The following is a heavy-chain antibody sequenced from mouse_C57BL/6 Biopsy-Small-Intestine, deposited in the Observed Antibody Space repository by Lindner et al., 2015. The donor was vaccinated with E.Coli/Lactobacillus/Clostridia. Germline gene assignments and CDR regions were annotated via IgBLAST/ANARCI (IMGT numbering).Heavy chain of an antibody. CDR3: ARRTNWDDSYAMDY. Sequence: VQLQESGPELVKPGASVKISCKASGYSFTDYNMNWVKQSNGKSLEWIGVINPNYGTTSYNQKFKGKATLTVDQSSSTAYMQPNSLTSEDSAVYYCARRTNWDDSYAMDYWGQGTSVTVSS. V-gene: IGHV1-39*01. CDR1: GYSFTDYN. D-gene: IGHD4-1*01. J-gene: IGHJ4*01. CDR2: INPNYGTT.